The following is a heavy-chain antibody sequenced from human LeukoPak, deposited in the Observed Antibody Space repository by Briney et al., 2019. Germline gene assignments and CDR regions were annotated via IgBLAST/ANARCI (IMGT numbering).Heavy chain of an antibody. CDR3: AKVRYCSSTSCQDRGAFDI. J-gene: IGHJ3*02. D-gene: IGHD2-2*01. CDR1: GFTFSSYG. CDR2: IRYDGSNK. V-gene: IGHV3-30*02. Sequence: GGSLRLSCAASGFTFSSYGMHWVRQAPGKGLEWVAFIRYDGSNKYYADSVKGRFTISRDNSKNTLYLQMNSLRAEDTAVYYCAKVRYCSSTSCQDRGAFDIWGQGTMVTVSS.